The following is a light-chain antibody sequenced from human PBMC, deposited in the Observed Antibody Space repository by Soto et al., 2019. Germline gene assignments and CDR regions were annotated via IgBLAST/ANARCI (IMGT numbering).Light chain of an antibody. CDR3: CSYISSSTYV. J-gene: IGLJ1*01. V-gene: IGLV2-14*01. CDR2: DVS. Sequence: QSALTQPASLSGSPGQSITISCTGTSSDVGGYNYVSWYQQHPGKAPKLMIYDVSNRPSGVSNRVSGSKSGNTASLTISGLQAEDEADYYCCSYISSSTYVCGTGTKLTVL. CDR1: SSDVGGYNY.